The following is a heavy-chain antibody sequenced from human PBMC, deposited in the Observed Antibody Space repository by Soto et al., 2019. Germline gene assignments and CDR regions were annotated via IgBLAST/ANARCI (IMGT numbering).Heavy chain of an antibody. V-gene: IGHV3-33*01. CDR3: ARDSAWLFDS. D-gene: IGHD5-12*01. Sequence: QVQLVESGGGVVQPGRSLRLSCAVSGFTYSSYGMHWVRQAPGKGLEWVAVIWYDGSNKYYADSVKGRFIISRDDSKNTLSLQMNSLRAEDTAVYYCARDSAWLFDSSGQGTLVPVSS. CDR2: IWYDGSNK. CDR1: GFTYSSYG. J-gene: IGHJ4*02.